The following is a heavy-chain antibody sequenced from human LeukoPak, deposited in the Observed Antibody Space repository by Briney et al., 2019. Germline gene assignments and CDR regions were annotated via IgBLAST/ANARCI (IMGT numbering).Heavy chain of an antibody. J-gene: IGHJ4*02. CDR2: ISGSGGST. Sequence: GGSLRLSCAASGFTFSSYAMSWVRQAPGKGLEWVSAISGSGGSTYYADSVKGRFTISRDSSKNTLYLQMNSLRAEDTAVYYCAKADAEAYYFDYWGQGTLVTVSS. CDR3: AKADAEAYYFDY. V-gene: IGHV3-23*01. CDR1: GFTFSSYA.